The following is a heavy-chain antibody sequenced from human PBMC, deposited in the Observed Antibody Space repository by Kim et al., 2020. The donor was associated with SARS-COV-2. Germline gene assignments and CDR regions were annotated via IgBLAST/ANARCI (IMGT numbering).Heavy chain of an antibody. CDR2: ISSYSGNT. CDR3: ARGDFWSGYYLHYYYYGMDV. CDR1: GYTFTSYG. V-gene: IGHV1-18*01. Sequence: ASVKVSCKASGYTFTSYGISWVRQAPGQGLEWMGWISSYSGNTNYAQKLQGRVTMTTDTSTSTAYMELRSLRSDDTAVYYCARGDFWSGYYLHYYYYGMDVWGQGTPVTVSS. D-gene: IGHD3-3*01. J-gene: IGHJ6*02.